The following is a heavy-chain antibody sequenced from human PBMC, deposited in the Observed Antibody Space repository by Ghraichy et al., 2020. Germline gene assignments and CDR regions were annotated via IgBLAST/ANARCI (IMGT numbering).Heavy chain of an antibody. J-gene: IGHJ5*02. CDR1: GYSFTSYW. Sequence: GESLNISCKGSGYSFTSYWIGWVRQMPGKGLEWMGIIYPGDSDTRYSPSFQGQVTISADKSISTAYLQWSSLKASDTAMYYCARIGSAVAGINWFDPWGQGTLVTVSS. V-gene: IGHV5-51*01. D-gene: IGHD6-19*01. CDR3: ARIGSAVAGINWFDP. CDR2: IYPGDSDT.